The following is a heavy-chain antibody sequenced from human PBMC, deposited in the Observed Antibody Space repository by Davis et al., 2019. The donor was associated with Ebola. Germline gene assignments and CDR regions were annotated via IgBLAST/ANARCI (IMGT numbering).Heavy chain of an antibody. J-gene: IGHJ4*02. V-gene: IGHV3-73*01. CDR2: IRSKANSYAT. CDR3: TLSASGGEDY. Sequence: GESLKISCAASSFSFRGSSMHWVRQASGKGLEWVGRIRSKANSYATAYAASVKGRFTISRDDSKNTAYLQMNSLKTEDTAVYYCTLSASGGEDYWGQGTLVTVST. D-gene: IGHD2-21*01. CDR1: SFSFRGSS.